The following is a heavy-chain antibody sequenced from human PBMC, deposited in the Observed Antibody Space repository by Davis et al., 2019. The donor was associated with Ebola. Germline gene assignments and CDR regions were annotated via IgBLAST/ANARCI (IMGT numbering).Heavy chain of an antibody. J-gene: IGHJ5*02. V-gene: IGHV4-59*01. Sequence: SETLSLTCTVSGGSISSYYWSWIRQPPGKGLEWRGYLYYSGSTNYNPSLKSQVTISVDTSKNQFSLKLSSVTAADTAVYYCARDRYYYGSGSLGALDPWGQGTLVTVSS. CDR1: GGSISSYY. D-gene: IGHD3-10*01. CDR3: ARDRYYYGSGSLGALDP. CDR2: LYYSGST.